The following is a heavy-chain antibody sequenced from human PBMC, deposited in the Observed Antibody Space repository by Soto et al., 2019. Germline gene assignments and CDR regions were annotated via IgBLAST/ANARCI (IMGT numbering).Heavy chain of an antibody. Sequence: GGSLRLSCAASGFTLSDYYMSWIRQAPGKGLEWVSHINWSGSYTNYADSVKGRFTISRDNAKNSLYLQMNSLRVEDTAVYYCAKGFIVVVTAIRPDDNFDVWGQGTMVTVS. D-gene: IGHD2-21*02. V-gene: IGHV3-11*06. CDR2: INWSGSYT. CDR3: AKGFIVVVTAIRPDDNFDV. J-gene: IGHJ3*01. CDR1: GFTLSDYY.